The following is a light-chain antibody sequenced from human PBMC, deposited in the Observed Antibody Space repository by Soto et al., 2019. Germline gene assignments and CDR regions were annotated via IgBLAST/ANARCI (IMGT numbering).Light chain of an antibody. J-gene: IGKJ1*01. CDR2: KAS. V-gene: IGKV1-5*03. CDR3: QQYNSYMWT. CDR1: QSISSW. Sequence: DIQMTQSPSTLSASVGDRVTITCRASQSISSWLAWYQQKPGKAPKLLIYKASSLESGVPSRFSGSGSGTEFTLTNISLQPDDFASYYYQQYNSYMWTFGQGTKVEI.